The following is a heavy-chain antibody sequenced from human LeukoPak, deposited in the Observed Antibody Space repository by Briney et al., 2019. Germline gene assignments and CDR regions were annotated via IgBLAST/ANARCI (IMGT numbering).Heavy chain of an antibody. CDR2: IYYSGST. V-gene: IGHV4-39*07. J-gene: IGHJ3*02. Sequence: PSETLSLTCTVSGGSISSSSYYWGWIRQPPGKGLEWIGSIYYSGSTYYNPSLKSRVTISVDMSKNQFSLKLSSVTAADTAVYYCARITYYYDSSGYNDAFDIWGQGTMVTVSS. CDR1: GGSISSSSYY. D-gene: IGHD3-22*01. CDR3: ARITYYYDSSGYNDAFDI.